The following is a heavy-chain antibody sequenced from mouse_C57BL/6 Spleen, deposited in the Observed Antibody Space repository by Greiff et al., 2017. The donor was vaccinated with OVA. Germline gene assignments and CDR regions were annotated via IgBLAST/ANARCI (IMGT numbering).Heavy chain of an antibody. CDR1: GFNIKDSY. Sequence: EVQLQESGAELVKPGASVKLSCTASGFNIKDSYMHWVKQRTKQGLEWIGRIDPEDGEPKYAPKFQGRATITADTSSNTAYLQLSSLTSEDTAVYYCARWSSGHYFDYWGKGTTLTVSS. CDR3: ARWSSGHYFDY. D-gene: IGHD3-2*02. J-gene: IGHJ2*01. V-gene: IGHV14-2*01. CDR2: IDPEDGEP.